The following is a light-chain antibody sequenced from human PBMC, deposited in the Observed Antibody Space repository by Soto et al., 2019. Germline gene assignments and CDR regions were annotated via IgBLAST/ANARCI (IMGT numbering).Light chain of an antibody. CDR3: QQYNNWPPET. CDR1: QSVSSSY. Sequence: EIVLTQSPGTLSLSPGPRPTLPCMAIQSVSSSYLAWYQQKPGQAPRLLIYGASTRATGIPARFSGSGSGTEFTLTISSLQSEDFAVYYCQQYNNWPPETFGQGTKVDIK. V-gene: IGKV3-15*01. J-gene: IGKJ1*01. CDR2: GAS.